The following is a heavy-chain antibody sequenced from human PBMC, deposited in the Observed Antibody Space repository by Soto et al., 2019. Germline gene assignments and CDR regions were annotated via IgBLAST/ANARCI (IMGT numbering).Heavy chain of an antibody. CDR2: INHSGST. CDR1: GGSFSGYY. V-gene: IGHV4-34*01. D-gene: IGHD5-18*01. Sequence: GPGLGHSSEAVSHTCAVYGGSFSGYYWSWIRQPPGKGVEWIGEINHSGSTNYTPSLKSRVTISVDTSKNQFSLKLSSVTAADTAVYYCAGGTWIQLWSDYYYYGMDVWGQGTTVTVSS. J-gene: IGHJ6*02. CDR3: AGGTWIQLWSDYYYYGMDV.